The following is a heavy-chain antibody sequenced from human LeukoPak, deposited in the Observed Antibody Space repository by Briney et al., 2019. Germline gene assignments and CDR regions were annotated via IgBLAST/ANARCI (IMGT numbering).Heavy chain of an antibody. CDR2: ISAYNGNT. J-gene: IGHJ6*03. D-gene: IGHD3-22*01. V-gene: IGHV1-18*01. Sequence: ASVKVSRKASGYTFTSYGISWVRQAPGQGLGWMGWISAYNGNTNYAQKLQGRVTMTTDTSTSTAYMELRSLRSDDTAVYYCATTLSHYYDSSGSPTYMDVWGKGTTVTVSS. CDR3: ATTLSHYYDSSGSPTYMDV. CDR1: GYTFTSYG.